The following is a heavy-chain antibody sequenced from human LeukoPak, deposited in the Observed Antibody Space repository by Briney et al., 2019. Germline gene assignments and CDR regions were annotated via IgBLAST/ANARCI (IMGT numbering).Heavy chain of an antibody. CDR2: ISAYNGNT. Sequence: ASVKVSCKASGYTFTSYGISWVRQAPGQGLEWMGWISAYNGNTNYAQELQGRVTMTTDTSTSTAYMELRSLRSDDTAVYYCARQLWFGELDAFDIWGQGTMVTVSS. CDR3: ARQLWFGELDAFDI. D-gene: IGHD3-10*01. CDR1: GYTFTSYG. J-gene: IGHJ3*02. V-gene: IGHV1-18*01.